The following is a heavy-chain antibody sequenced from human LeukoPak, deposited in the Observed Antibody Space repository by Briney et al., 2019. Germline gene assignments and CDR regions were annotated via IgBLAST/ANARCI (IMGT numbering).Heavy chain of an antibody. J-gene: IGHJ5*02. Sequence: GRSLRLSCAASEFTFSSYGMHWVRQAPGKGLEWVAVISYDGSNKYYADSVKGRFTISRDNSKNTLYLQMNSLRAEDTAVYYCAKDEGEGSSAFDPWGQGTLVTVSS. CDR3: AKDEGEGSSAFDP. V-gene: IGHV3-30*18. CDR1: EFTFSSYG. D-gene: IGHD6-6*01. CDR2: ISYDGSNK.